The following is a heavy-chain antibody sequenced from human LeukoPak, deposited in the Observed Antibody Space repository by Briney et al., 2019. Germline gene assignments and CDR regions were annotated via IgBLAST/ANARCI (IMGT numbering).Heavy chain of an antibody. J-gene: IGHJ4*02. CDR3: ARHIGLSSSWYHHPVYFDY. Sequence: SETLSLTCTVSGGSISSSSYYWGWIRQPPGKGLEWIGSIYYSGSTYYNPSLKSRVTISVDTSKNQFSLKLSSVTAADTAVYYCARHIGLSSSWYHHPVYFDYWGQGTLVTVSS. CDR1: GGSISSSSYY. V-gene: IGHV4-39*01. CDR2: IYYSGST. D-gene: IGHD6-13*01.